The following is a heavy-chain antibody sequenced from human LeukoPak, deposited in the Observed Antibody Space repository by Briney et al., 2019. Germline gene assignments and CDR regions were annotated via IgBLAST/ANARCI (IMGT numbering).Heavy chain of an antibody. CDR2: MNPNSGNT. D-gene: IGHD3-10*01. J-gene: IGHJ6*02. CDR1: GYTFTSYD. CDR3: AKSGFGELSSAYYYHYGMDV. V-gene: IGHV1-8*03. Sequence: ASVKVSCKASGYTFTSYDINWVRQATGQGLEWMGWMNPNSGNTGYAQKFQGRVTITRNTSISTAYMELNSLRAEDTALYHCAKSGFGELSSAYYYHYGMDVWGQGTTVTVSS.